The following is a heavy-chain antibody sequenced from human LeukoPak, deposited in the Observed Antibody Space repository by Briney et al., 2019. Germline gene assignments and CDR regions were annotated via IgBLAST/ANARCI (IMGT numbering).Heavy chain of an antibody. D-gene: IGHD3-22*01. CDR1: GGSISSYY. CDR2: IYYSGST. CDR3: ARGRYYDSSGPYYFDY. V-gene: IGHV4-59*01. Sequence: PSETLSLTCTVSGGSISSYYWSWIRQPPGKGLGWIGYIYYSGSTNYNPSLKSRVTISVDTSKNQFSLKLSSVTAADTAVYYCARGRYYDSSGPYYFDYWGQGTLVTVSS. J-gene: IGHJ4*02.